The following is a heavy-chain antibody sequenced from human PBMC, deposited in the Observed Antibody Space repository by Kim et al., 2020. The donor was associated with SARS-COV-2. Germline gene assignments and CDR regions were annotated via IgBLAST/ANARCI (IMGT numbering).Heavy chain of an antibody. CDR2: IGSGGNT. CDR1: GFTFSNSH. D-gene: IGHD1-1*01. Sequence: GGSLRLSCAASGFTFSNSHLNWIRQTPGKGLEWVSYIGSGGNTDYTASVKGRITISRHNPKNSLFLQMNSQRPEDTAVYYCPTDINWAFYYWAQGTLVTVSA. V-gene: IGHV3-11*06. J-gene: IGHJ4*02. CDR3: PTDINWAFYY.